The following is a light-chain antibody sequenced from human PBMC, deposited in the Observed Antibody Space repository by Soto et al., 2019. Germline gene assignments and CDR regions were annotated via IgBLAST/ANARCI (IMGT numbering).Light chain of an antibody. CDR1: NLGKKY. CDR3: RAWDSSTYA. J-gene: IGLJ1*01. Sequence: SYELTQPPSVSVSPGQTASITCSGHNLGKKYASWYQQKPGQSPVLVIYQDTERPSGIPERFSGSNSGNTATLTISGTQAMDEADYYCRAWDSSTYAFGTGTKLPVL. CDR2: QDT. V-gene: IGLV3-1*01.